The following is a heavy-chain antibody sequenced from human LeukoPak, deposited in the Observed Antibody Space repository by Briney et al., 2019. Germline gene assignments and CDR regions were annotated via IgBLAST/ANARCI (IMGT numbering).Heavy chain of an antibody. D-gene: IGHD2-21*02. CDR1: GFTFSDYY. CDR2: ISSSGSTI. CDR3: ARVYRGVVVTAILWFDP. J-gene: IGHJ5*02. V-gene: IGHV3-11*01. Sequence: GGSLRLSCAASGFTFSDYYMSWIRQAPGKGLEWVSYISSSGSTIYYADSVKGRFTISRDNAKNSLYLQMNSLRAEDTAVYYCARVYRGVVVTAILWFDPWGQGTLVTVSS.